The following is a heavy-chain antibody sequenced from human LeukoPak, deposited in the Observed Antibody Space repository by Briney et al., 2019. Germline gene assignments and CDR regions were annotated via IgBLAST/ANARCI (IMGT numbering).Heavy chain of an antibody. V-gene: IGHV1-18*01. J-gene: IGHJ6*03. CDR2: ISAYNGNT. CDR3: ARDMLLITTFDYYYMDV. CDR1: GYTFTSYG. D-gene: IGHD2/OR15-2a*01. Sequence: ASVKVSCKASGYTFTSYGISWVRQAPGQGLEWMGWISAYNGNTNYAQKLQGRVTMTTDTSTSTAYMELRSLRSDDTAVYYCARDMLLITTFDYYYMDVWGKGTTVTVSS.